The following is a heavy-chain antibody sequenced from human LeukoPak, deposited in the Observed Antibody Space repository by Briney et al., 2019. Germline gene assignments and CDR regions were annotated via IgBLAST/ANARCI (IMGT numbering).Heavy chain of an antibody. V-gene: IGHV3-11*01. CDR3: ATDNWAEDY. CDR2: IASSGSAI. J-gene: IGHJ4*02. D-gene: IGHD3-16*01. Sequence: PGGSLRLSCAASGFTFRDYYMTWIRQAPGNGLEWVSHIASSGSAIYYADSVKGRFTISRDNAKNSLYLQMNSLRAEDTAVYYCATDNWAEDYWGQGTLVTVSS. CDR1: GFTFRDYY.